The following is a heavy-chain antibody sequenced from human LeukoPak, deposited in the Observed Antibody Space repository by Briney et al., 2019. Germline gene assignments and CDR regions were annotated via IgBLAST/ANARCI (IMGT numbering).Heavy chain of an antibody. CDR1: GYTFTGYY. CDR3: ATGRGYSYGFDY. CDR2: IYPNSGGT. Sequence: ASVKVSCKASGYTFTGYYMHWVRQAPGQGLERMGWIYPNSGGTNYAQKFQGRVTVTRDTSISTAYMQLSGLRSDDTAVYYCATGRGYSYGFDYWGQGTLVTVSS. J-gene: IGHJ4*02. V-gene: IGHV1-2*02. D-gene: IGHD5-18*01.